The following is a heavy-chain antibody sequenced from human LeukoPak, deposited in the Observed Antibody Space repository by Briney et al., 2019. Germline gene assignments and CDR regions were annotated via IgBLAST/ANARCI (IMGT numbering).Heavy chain of an antibody. D-gene: IGHD3-22*01. CDR2: ISSSSSTI. V-gene: IGHV3-48*01. CDR3: AKQLYYYDSSAYSPHYYFDY. J-gene: IGHJ4*02. CDR1: GFTFSSYS. Sequence: GGSLRLSCAASGFTFSSYSMNWVRQAPGKGLEWVSYISSSSSTIYYADSVKGRFTISRDNAKNSLYLQMNSLRAEDTAVYYCAKQLYYYDSSAYSPHYYFDYWGQGTLVTVSS.